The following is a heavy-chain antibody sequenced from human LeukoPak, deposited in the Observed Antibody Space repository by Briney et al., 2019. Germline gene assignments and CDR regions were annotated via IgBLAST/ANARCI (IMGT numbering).Heavy chain of an antibody. V-gene: IGHV3-33*01. Sequence: GGSLRLSCAASGFTFASFGMHWVRQAPGKGLEWVAVIWYDGSDKYYADSVKGRFTISRDNSKNTLYLQMNSLRAEDTAVYYCARELPPVVRYYFDYWNTGTLVLVSS. CDR2: IWYDGSDK. CDR3: ARELPPVVRYYFDY. J-gene: IGHJ4*02. D-gene: IGHD3-22*01. CDR1: GFTFASFG.